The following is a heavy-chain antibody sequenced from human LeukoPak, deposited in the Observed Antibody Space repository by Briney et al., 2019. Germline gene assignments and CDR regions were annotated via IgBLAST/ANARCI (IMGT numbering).Heavy chain of an antibody. CDR3: AKVGVAVAGKSGFDY. CDR2: ISGSGGST. Sequence: PGGSLRLSGAASGFTFSCYAMSWVRQAPGQGLEWVSAISGSGGSTYYEDSVKGRFTISRDNSKNTLYLQMNSLRAEDTAVYYCAKVGVAVAGKSGFDYWGQGTLVTVSS. CDR1: GFTFSCYA. V-gene: IGHV3-23*01. J-gene: IGHJ4*02. D-gene: IGHD6-19*01.